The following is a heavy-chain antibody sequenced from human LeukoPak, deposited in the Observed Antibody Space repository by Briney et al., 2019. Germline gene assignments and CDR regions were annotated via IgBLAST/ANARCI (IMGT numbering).Heavy chain of an antibody. J-gene: IGHJ4*02. CDR2: ISSSSSYT. Sequence: GSLRLSCAASGFTFSDYYMSWIRQAPGKGLEWVSYISSSSSYTNYADSVKGRFTISRDNAKNSLYLQMNSLRAEDTAVYYCASGKLWFGELSSFDYWGQGTLVTVSS. CDR3: ASGKLWFGELSSFDY. V-gene: IGHV3-11*06. D-gene: IGHD3-10*01. CDR1: GFTFSDYY.